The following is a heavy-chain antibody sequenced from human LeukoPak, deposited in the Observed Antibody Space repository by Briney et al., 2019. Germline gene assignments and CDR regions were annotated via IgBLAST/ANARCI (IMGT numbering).Heavy chain of an antibody. CDR1: GFTFSSYT. D-gene: IGHD3-22*01. CDR2: ITRSSIYI. CDR3: ARVRYDSSGYYSLSDS. V-gene: IGHV3-21*01. J-gene: IGHJ4*02. Sequence: PGGSLRLSCAASGFTFSSYTMNWVRQAPGKGLEWVSSITRSSIYIYYLDSLKGRFTISRDNAKNSLYLQMNSLRAEDTAVYYCARVRYDSSGYYSLSDSWGQGTLVTVSS.